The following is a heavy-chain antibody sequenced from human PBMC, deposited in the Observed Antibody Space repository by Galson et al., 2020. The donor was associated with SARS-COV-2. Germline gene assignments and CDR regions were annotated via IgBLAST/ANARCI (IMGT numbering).Heavy chain of an antibody. D-gene: IGHD6-13*01. V-gene: IGHV3-48*03. CDR3: ASPYLAAASFFGAFDR. Sequence: GESLKISCAASGFIFTNYEMNWVRQAPGKGLEWVSYISDSGTNIYHADSVKGRFTISRDNTKNSVYLQMTSVRAEDTAVYYCASPYLAAASFFGAFDRWGRGTMVTVSS. CDR1: GFIFTNYE. CDR2: ISDSGTNI. J-gene: IGHJ3*01.